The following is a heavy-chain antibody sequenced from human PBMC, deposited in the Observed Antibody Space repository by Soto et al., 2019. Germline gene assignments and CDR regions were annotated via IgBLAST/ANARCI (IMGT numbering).Heavy chain of an antibody. V-gene: IGHV1-2*02. Sequence: QVQLVQSGAEVGKPGASVKVSCKTSGYTFTGYYLHWVRQGPGQGLEWMGWIKPHSGDTNYAPRFQGRVTMTRDASISTAYMELTGLSSGDSATYFCARGINPYHDRLTGNWFDSWGQGTLVTVSS. CDR1: GYTFTGYY. D-gene: IGHD3-3*01. CDR3: ARGINPYHDRLTGNWFDS. CDR2: IKPHSGDT. J-gene: IGHJ5*01.